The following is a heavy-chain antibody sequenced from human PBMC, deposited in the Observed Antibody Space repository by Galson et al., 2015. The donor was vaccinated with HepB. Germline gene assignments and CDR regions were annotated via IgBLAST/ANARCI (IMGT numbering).Heavy chain of an antibody. CDR2: ISSKSSYF. CDR3: ARASGGATTPYYYSYVMDV. Sequence: SLRLSCAASGFTFSSYAMNWVRQAPGKGLEWVSSISSKSSYFYYTDSVKGRFTISRDNAKSSLYLQMNSLRAEDTAVYYCARASGGATTPYYYSYVMDVWGLGTTVIVSS. V-gene: IGHV3-21*01. CDR1: GFTFSSYA. D-gene: IGHD1-26*01. J-gene: IGHJ6*02.